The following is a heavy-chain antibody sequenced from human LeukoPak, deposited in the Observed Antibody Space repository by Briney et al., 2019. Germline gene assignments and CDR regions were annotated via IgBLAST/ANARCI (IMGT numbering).Heavy chain of an antibody. D-gene: IGHD3-22*01. CDR1: GYTFPSYF. V-gene: IGHV1-46*01. J-gene: IGHJ4*02. Sequence: ASVKVSCKAFGYTFPSYFMHWVRQAPGQGLEWMGIINPTGGSTTYAQKFQGRVTITRDMSTSTAYMELSSLRSEDTAVYYCAARYYYDSSDEYYFDYWGQGTLVTVSS. CDR2: INPTGGST. CDR3: AARYYYDSSDEYYFDY.